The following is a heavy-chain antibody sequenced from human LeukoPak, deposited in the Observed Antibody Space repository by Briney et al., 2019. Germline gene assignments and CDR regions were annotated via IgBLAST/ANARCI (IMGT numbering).Heavy chain of an antibody. V-gene: IGHV4-4*02. CDR1: GFIFSSYW. Sequence: GSLRLSCAASGFIFSSYWMSWVRQAPGKGLEWIGEIYHSGSTDYNPSLESRVTISVDKSKNQFSLKLSSVTAADTAVYYCARSYGSGSYNYWGQGTLVTVSS. J-gene: IGHJ4*02. CDR3: ARSYGSGSYNY. D-gene: IGHD3-10*01. CDR2: IYHSGST.